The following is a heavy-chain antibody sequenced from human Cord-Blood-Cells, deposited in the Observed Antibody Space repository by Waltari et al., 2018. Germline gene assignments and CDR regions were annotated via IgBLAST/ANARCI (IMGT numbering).Heavy chain of an antibody. CDR2: KSYDGSSE. CDR3: ARDRDSGWSYYCDY. J-gene: IGHJ4*02. Sequence: QVQLVESGGGVVQPGRSLRLSCAASGFTFSSYAIHWVRQAPGKGMEWVAVKSYDGSSEYYADSVKGRFTISRDNSENTLYLQMTSLRAEDTAVYYCARDRDSGWSYYCDYWGQGTLVTVSS. V-gene: IGHV3-30*04. D-gene: IGHD6-19*01. CDR1: GFTFSSYA.